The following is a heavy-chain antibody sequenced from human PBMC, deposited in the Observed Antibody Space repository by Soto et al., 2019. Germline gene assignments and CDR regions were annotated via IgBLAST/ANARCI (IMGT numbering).Heavy chain of an antibody. CDR2: IYYSGST. CDR1: GGSISSSSYY. Sequence: QLQLQESGPGLVKPSETLSLTCTVSGGSISSSSYYWGWIRQPPGKGLEWIGSIYYSGSTYYNPSLKSRVTISVDTSKNQFSLKLSSVTAADTAVYYCARKPMAAISYYYYYMYVWGKGTTVTVSS. CDR3: ARKPMAAISYYYYYMYV. J-gene: IGHJ6*03. V-gene: IGHV4-39*01. D-gene: IGHD3-3*01.